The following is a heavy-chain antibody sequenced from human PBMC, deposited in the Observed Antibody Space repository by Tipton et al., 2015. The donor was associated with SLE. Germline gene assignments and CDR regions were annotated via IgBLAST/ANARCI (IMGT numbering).Heavy chain of an antibody. D-gene: IGHD7-27*01. CDR1: GFAFSNHG. J-gene: IGHJ6*03. Sequence: SLRLSCTASGFAFSNHGMHWVRQAPGKGLEWVAVIGWDSAYIAYEDSVEGRFTISRDNAKKSLYLQMDSLRPDDTAFYYCVRVGTPDYYMDVWGKGTRVTVSS. CDR3: VRVGTPDYYMDV. CDR2: IGWDSAYI. V-gene: IGHV3-9*01.